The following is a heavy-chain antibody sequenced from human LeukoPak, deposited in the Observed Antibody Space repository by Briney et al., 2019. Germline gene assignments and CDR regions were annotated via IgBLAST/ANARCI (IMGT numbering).Heavy chain of an antibody. D-gene: IGHD3-22*01. J-gene: IGHJ4*02. CDR3: ARDPYYYDSSAFYPFDY. CDR2: IRYDGSNK. Sequence: GGSLRLPCAASGFTFSSYGMHWVRQAPGKGLEWVAFIRYDGSNKYYADSVKGRFTISRDTSKNTLYLQVSSLRVEDTAVYYCARDPYYYDSSAFYPFDYWGQGTLVTVSS. V-gene: IGHV3-30*02. CDR1: GFTFSSYG.